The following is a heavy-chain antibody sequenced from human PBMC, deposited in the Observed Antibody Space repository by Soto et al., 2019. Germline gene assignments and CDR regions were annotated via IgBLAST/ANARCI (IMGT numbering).Heavy chain of an antibody. CDR1: GFSFSSYG. D-gene: IGHD5-18*01. J-gene: IGHJ4*02. CDR2: IWYDGSNE. V-gene: IGHV3-33*01. Sequence: QVQLVESGGGVVQPGRSLRLSCAASGFSFSSYGMHWVRQAPGKGLEWVAVIWYDGSNEYYADSVKGRFSISRDNSKNTLFLQMSRLKVEDTALYYCATGQTAMANGFDYCGQGTLVTVSP. CDR3: ATGQTAMANGFDY.